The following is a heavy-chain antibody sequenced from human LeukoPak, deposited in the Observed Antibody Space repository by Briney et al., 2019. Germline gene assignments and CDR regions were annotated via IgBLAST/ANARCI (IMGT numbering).Heavy chain of an antibody. CDR3: AGAPLHLGGTSLDY. CDR1: GFSFSTYS. Sequence: GGSLRLSCAASGFSFSTYSMHWVRQAPGNGLEWVAVISFDGSTKFYADFVKGRFTISRDNSKNMVFLQMNSLRRDDTAVYFCAGAPLHLGGTSLDYWGQGTLVTVSS. D-gene: IGHD1-7*01. CDR2: ISFDGSTK. J-gene: IGHJ4*02. V-gene: IGHV3-30-3*01.